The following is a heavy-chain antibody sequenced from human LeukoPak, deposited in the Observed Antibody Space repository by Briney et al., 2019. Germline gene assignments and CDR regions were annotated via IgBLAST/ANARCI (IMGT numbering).Heavy chain of an antibody. V-gene: IGHV3-74*01. J-gene: IGHJ4*02. CDR2: ISADGSTI. Sequence: GGSLRLSCAASGFTFSTYWMHWVRQTPGKGLVWVSRISADGSTISYADSVKGRFTISRDNSKNTLYLQMNSLRAEDTAVYYRATDPKGDFDYWGQGTLVTVSS. CDR1: GFTFSTYW. CDR3: ATDPKGDFDY.